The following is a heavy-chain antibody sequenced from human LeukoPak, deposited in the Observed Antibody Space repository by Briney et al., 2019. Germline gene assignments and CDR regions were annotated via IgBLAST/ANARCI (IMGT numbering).Heavy chain of an antibody. V-gene: IGHV4-31*03. J-gene: IGHJ4*02. CDR1: GGSISSGGYY. CDR3: ARARSDSSGYYY. Sequence: SETLSLTCPVSGGSISSGGYYWSWIRQHPGKGLEWIGYIYYSGSTYYNPSLKSRVTISVDTSKNQFSLKLSSVTAADTAVYYCARARSDSSGYYYWGQGTLVTVSS. CDR2: IYYSGST. D-gene: IGHD3-22*01.